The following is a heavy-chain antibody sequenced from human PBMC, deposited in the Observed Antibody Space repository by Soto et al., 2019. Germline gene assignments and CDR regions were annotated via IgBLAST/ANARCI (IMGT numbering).Heavy chain of an antibody. CDR1: GASFSSSSYY. V-gene: IGHV4-39*01. Sequence: SETLSLTCSVSGASFSSSSYYWGWIRQPPEKGLEWIATMYYSGTTYYNPSLRSRVTVSIDTSKDQFSLKLTSVTAADTAMYYCATHPAISATSFYGMDVWGHGTTVTVSS. CDR2: MYYSGTT. D-gene: IGHD3-3*01. CDR3: ATHPAISATSFYGMDV. J-gene: IGHJ6*02.